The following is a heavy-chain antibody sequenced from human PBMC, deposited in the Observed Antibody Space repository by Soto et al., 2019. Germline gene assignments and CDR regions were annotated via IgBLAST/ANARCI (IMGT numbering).Heavy chain of an antibody. Sequence: GGSLRLSCAASGFTFSSYGMHWVRQAPGKELEWVAVIWYDGSNKYYADSVKGRFTISRDNSKNTLYLQMNSLRAEDTAVYYCAREVRAAAGYYFDYWGQGTLVTVSS. CDR1: GFTFSSYG. J-gene: IGHJ4*02. CDR3: AREVRAAAGYYFDY. V-gene: IGHV3-33*01. CDR2: IWYDGSNK. D-gene: IGHD6-13*01.